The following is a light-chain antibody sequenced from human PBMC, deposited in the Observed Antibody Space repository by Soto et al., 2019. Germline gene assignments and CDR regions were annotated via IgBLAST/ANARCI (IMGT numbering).Light chain of an antibody. CDR2: AAS. CDR1: QSISSY. CDR3: QQSYSTPT. J-gene: IGKJ5*01. Sequence: DIQITQSPSSVSASVGDRVTIPCRASQSISSYLNWYQQKPGKAPKLLIYAASSLQSGVPSRFSGSGSGTDFTLTISSLQPEDFATYYCQQSYSTPTFGQGTRLEIK. V-gene: IGKV1-39*01.